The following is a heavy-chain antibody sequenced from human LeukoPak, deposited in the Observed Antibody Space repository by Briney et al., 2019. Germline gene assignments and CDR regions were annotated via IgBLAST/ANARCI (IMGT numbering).Heavy chain of an antibody. CDR3: ARSVGYYGSGSYLEFDP. CDR2: INHSGST. CDR1: GGSFSGYY. J-gene: IGHJ5*02. V-gene: IGHV4-34*01. Sequence: SETLSLTCAVYGGSFSGYYWSWIRQPPGKGLEWIGEINHSGSTNYNPSLKSRVTISVDTSKNQFSLKLSSVTAADTAVYYCARSVGYYGSGSYLEFDPWGQGTLVTVSS. D-gene: IGHD3-10*01.